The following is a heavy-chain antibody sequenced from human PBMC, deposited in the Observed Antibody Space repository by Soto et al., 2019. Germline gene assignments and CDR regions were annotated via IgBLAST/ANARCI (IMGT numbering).Heavy chain of an antibody. CDR1: GLSISNYA. Sequence: GGSMRHSCTTSGLSISNYAISRVRKTPGKGLEWDSAITSRADSTYSADSVKGRFTISRDNSQSTLYLQMTGLRAEDTAVYFCAKDRASGWYSAFDYWGQGALVTVSS. CDR3: AKDRASGWYSAFDY. CDR2: ITSRADST. V-gene: IGHV3-23*01. J-gene: IGHJ4*02. D-gene: IGHD6-19*01.